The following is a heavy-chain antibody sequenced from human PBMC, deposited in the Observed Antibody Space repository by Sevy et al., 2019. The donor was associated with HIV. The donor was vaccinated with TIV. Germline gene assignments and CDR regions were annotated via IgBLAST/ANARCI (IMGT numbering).Heavy chain of an antibody. J-gene: IGHJ5*02. CDR1: GFTFSSYA. Sequence: GGSLRLSCAASGFTFSSYAMHWVRQAPGKGLEWVAVISYGGSNKYYADSVKGRFTISRDNSKNTLYLQMNSLRAEDTAVYYCARTQPVRFLEWLNWFDPWGQGTLVTVSS. CDR2: ISYGGSNK. V-gene: IGHV3-30-3*01. D-gene: IGHD3-3*01. CDR3: ARTQPVRFLEWLNWFDP.